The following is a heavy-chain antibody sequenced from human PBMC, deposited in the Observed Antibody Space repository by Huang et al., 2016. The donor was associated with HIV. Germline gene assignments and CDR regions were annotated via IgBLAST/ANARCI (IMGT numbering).Heavy chain of an antibody. CDR3: ARDATGYGTGWSTEFDY. J-gene: IGHJ4*02. Sequence: HVQLVQSGADVKKPGASVKVSCKASGYTLDSYGINWVRQAPGQGLAWMGWTGPHSGKTNHAQQPQGRVTRTTDTTTSTAYMELRILTADDTAVYYCARDATGYGTGWSTEFDYWGQGTLVTVSS. CDR1: GYTLDSYG. V-gene: IGHV1-18*04. CDR2: TGPHSGKT. D-gene: IGHD6-19*01.